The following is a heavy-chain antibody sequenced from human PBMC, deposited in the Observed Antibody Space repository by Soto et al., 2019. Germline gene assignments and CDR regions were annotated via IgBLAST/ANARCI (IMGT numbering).Heavy chain of an antibody. J-gene: IGHJ4*02. Sequence: GSLRLSGAAAGLSFSSYGMAWVRQAPGKGLEWVAVIWYDGSNKYYADSVKGRFTISRDNSKNTLYMQMNSLRAEDTAVYYCARQWLVYYFDYWGQGTLVTVSS. D-gene: IGHD6-19*01. CDR2: IWYDGSNK. CDR1: GLSFSSYG. CDR3: ARQWLVYYFDY. V-gene: IGHV3-33*01.